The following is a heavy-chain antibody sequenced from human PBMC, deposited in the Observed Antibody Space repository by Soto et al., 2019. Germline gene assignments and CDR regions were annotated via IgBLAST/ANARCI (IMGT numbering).Heavy chain of an antibody. V-gene: IGHV1-18*01. Sequence: QVQLVQSGAEVKKPGSSVKVSCKASGGTFSSYGISWVRQAPGQGLEWMGWISAYNGNTNYAQKLQGRVTMTTDTSTSTAYMELRSLRSDDTAVYYCARKAPLYSSSWYRIYYGMDVWGQGTTVTVSS. J-gene: IGHJ6*02. CDR2: ISAYNGNT. D-gene: IGHD6-13*01. CDR1: GGTFSSYG. CDR3: ARKAPLYSSSWYRIYYGMDV.